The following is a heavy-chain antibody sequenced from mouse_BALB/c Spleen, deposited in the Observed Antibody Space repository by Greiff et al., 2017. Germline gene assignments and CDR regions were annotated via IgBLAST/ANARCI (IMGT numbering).Heavy chain of an antibody. CDR3: ARHRDGNYPPYAMDY. CDR1: GFTFSSYG. Sequence: EGQRVESGGDLVKPGGSLKLSCAASGFTFSSYGMSWVRQTPDKRLEWVATISSGGSYTYYPDSVKGRFTISRDNAKNTLYLQMSSLKSEDTAMYYCARHRDGNYPPYAMDYWGQGTSVTVSS. CDR2: ISSGGSYT. V-gene: IGHV5-6*01. J-gene: IGHJ4*01. D-gene: IGHD2-1*01.